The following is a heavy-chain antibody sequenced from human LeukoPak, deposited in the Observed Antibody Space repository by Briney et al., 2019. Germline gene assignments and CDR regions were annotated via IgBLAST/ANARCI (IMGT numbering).Heavy chain of an antibody. Sequence: ASVKVSCKASGYTFTSYGISWVRQAPGQGLEWMGWISAYNGNTNYAQKLQGRVTMATDTSTSTAYMELRSLRSDDTAVYYCARDYYDSSGYYKGLEAFDIWGQGTMVTVSS. CDR2: ISAYNGNT. CDR1: GYTFTSYG. CDR3: ARDYYDSSGYYKGLEAFDI. D-gene: IGHD3-22*01. V-gene: IGHV1-18*01. J-gene: IGHJ3*02.